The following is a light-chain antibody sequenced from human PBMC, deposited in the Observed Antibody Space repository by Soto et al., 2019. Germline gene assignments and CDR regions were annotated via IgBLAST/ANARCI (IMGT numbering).Light chain of an antibody. Sequence: QSALTQPRSVSGSPGQSVTISCTGTSSDVGGYDYVSWYQQHSGKDPKFIIYDVNKRPSGVPDRFSGSRSGNTASLTISGLRAEDEADYYCCSYAGSPWVFGGGTKLTVL. CDR3: CSYAGSPWV. J-gene: IGLJ3*02. V-gene: IGLV2-11*01. CDR1: SSDVGGYDY. CDR2: DVN.